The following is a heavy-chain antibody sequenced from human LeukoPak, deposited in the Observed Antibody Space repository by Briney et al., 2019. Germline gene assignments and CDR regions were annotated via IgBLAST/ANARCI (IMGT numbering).Heavy chain of an antibody. CDR3: AKSGSGGYYYANN. CDR2: VWYDGSNK. D-gene: IGHD3-22*01. Sequence: GGSLRLSCAASGFTFSSYGMHWVRQAPGKGLEWVAVVWYDGSNKYYADSVKGRFTISRDNSKNTLYLQMNSLRAEDTAVYYCAKSGSGGYYYANNWGQGTLVTVSS. CDR1: GFTFSSYG. V-gene: IGHV3-33*06. J-gene: IGHJ4*02.